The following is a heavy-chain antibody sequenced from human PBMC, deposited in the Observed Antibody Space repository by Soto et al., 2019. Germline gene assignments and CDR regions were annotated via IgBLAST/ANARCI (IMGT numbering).Heavy chain of an antibody. Sequence: SVKVSCKASGFTFTSSAVQWVRQARGQRLEWIGWIVVGSGNTNYAQKFQERVTITRDMSTSTAYMELSSLRSEDTAVYYCAALKRHCPSPRYPRPVNRVDPRG. CDR3: AALKRHCPSPRYPRPVNRVDP. V-gene: IGHV1-58*01. D-gene: IGHD2-8*01. CDR1: GFTFTSSA. CDR2: IVVGSGNT. J-gene: IGHJ5*02.